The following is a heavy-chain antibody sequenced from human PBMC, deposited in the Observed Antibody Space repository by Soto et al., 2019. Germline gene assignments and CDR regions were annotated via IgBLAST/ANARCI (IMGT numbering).Heavy chain of an antibody. CDR3: AKAQGSYYGSGSYDYYYYGMDV. CDR2: ISYDGSNK. Sequence: QVQLVESGGGVVQPGRSLRLSCAASGFTFSSYGMHWVRQAPGKGLEWVAVISYDGSNKYYADSVKGRFTISRDNSKNTLYLQMNSLRAEDTAVYYCAKAQGSYYGSGSYDYYYYGMDVW. D-gene: IGHD3-10*01. J-gene: IGHJ6*01. V-gene: IGHV3-30*18. CDR1: GFTFSSYG.